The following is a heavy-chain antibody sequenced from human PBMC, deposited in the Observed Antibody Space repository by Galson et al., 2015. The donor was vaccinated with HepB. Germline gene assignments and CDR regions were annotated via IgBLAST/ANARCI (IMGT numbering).Heavy chain of an antibody. Sequence: SGAEVKKPGESLRISCKGSGYSFTSYWISWVRQMPGKGLEWMGRIDPSDSYTHYSPSFQGHVTISADKSISTAYLQWSSLKASDTAMYYCARMDCSGGSCYSFDPWGQGTLVTVSS. V-gene: IGHV5-10-1*01. CDR2: IDPSDSYT. J-gene: IGHJ5*02. D-gene: IGHD2-15*01. CDR3: ARMDCSGGSCYSFDP. CDR1: GYSFTSYW.